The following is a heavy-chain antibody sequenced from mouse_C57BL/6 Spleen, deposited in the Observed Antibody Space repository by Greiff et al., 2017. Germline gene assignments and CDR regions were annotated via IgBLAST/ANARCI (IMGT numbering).Heavy chain of an antibody. CDR3: ARDAPGNSGYFDY. CDR2: SRNKANDYTT. D-gene: IGHD2-1*01. Sequence: EVMLVESGGGLVQSGRSLRLSCATSGFTFSDFYMECVRQAPGKGLEWIAASRNKANDYTTEYSASVKGRFIVSRDTSQSILYLQMNALRAEDTAIYYCARDAPGNSGYFDYWGQGTTLTVSS. J-gene: IGHJ2*01. V-gene: IGHV7-1*01. CDR1: GFTFSDFY.